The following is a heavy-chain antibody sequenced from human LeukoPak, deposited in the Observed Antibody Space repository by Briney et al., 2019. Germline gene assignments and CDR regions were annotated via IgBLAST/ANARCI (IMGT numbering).Heavy chain of an antibody. J-gene: IGHJ4*02. CDR3: ARRRVTLVRGVDITSYYFDY. D-gene: IGHD3-10*01. Sequence: GGSLRLSCAVSGFTFSGHWMFWVRQAPGKGLEWVSGINWNGGSTGYADSVKGRFTISRDNAKNSLYLQMNSLRAEDTALYYCARRRVTLVRGVDITSYYFDYWGQGTLVTVSS. CDR1: GFTFSGHW. CDR2: INWNGGST. V-gene: IGHV3-20*04.